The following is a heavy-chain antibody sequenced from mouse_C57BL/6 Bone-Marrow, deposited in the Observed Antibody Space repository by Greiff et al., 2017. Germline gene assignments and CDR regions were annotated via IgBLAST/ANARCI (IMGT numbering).Heavy chain of an antibody. D-gene: IGHD4-1*01. V-gene: IGHV1-15*01. CDR1: GYTFTDYE. CDR2: IDPETGGT. Sequence: QVQLKESGPELVRPGASVTLSCKASGYTFTDYEMHWVKQTPVHGLEWIGAIDPETGGTAYNQKFTGKAILTADKSSSTAYMELRSLTSEDSAVYYCTRLTGHYWGQGTTLTVSS. CDR3: TRLTGHY. J-gene: IGHJ2*01.